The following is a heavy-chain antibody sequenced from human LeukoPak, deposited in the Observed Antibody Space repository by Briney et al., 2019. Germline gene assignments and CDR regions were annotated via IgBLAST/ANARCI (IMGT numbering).Heavy chain of an antibody. CDR3: ARDWLAGNPYHTFDL. CDR2: IKEDGSEE. D-gene: IGHD3-22*01. V-gene: IGHV3-7*01. Sequence: GGSQRPSCAASGFTFSSYWMSWVRQAPGKGLECVAKIKEDGSEEYYVDSVKGRFSISRDNAKNSLYLQMNSLRAKDTAVYYCARDWLAGNPYHTFDLWGKGTMVTVSS. J-gene: IGHJ3*01. CDR1: GFTFSSYW.